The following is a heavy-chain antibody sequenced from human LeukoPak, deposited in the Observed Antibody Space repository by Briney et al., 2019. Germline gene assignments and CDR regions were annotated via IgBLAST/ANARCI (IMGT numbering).Heavy chain of an antibody. Sequence: SETLSLTCTVSRGSVSSSTYYWGWIRQPPGKGLEWIGSVYHSGSTSYNPSLRSRLTISIDKSKHQFSLILNSVTAADTAVYYCARVDYYDSSVFDYWGQGTLVTVSS. CDR1: RGSVSSSTYY. V-gene: IGHV4-39*07. CDR2: VYHSGST. J-gene: IGHJ4*02. CDR3: ARVDYYDSSVFDY. D-gene: IGHD3-22*01.